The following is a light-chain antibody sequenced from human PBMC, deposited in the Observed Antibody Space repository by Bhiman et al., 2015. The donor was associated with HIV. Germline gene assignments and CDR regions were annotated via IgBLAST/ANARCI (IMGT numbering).Light chain of an antibody. CDR2: EDT. CDR3: QAWDITFPL. J-gene: IGLJ3*02. CDR1: KLGDKY. Sequence: SYDLTQPPSMSVSPGQTASITCSGDKLGDKYACWYQQKPGQSPVLVIYEDTKRPSGIPERISGTNSGNTATLTISGTQAMDEADYYCQAWDITFPLFGGGTKLTVL. V-gene: IGLV3-1*01.